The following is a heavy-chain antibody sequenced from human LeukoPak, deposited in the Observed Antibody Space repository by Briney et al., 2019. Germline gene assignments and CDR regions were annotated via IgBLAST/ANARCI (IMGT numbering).Heavy chain of an antibody. CDR1: GFTFRSHA. CDR3: AREVGSGNSDRYFDY. Sequence: GGSLRLSCVGSGFTFRSHAMSWVRQAPEKGLEFVSGIYENGGTTYYADSVKGRFTISRDNAKNTLYLQMNSLRAEDTAVYYCAREVGSGNSDRYFDYWGQGTLVTVSS. D-gene: IGHD3-10*01. CDR2: IYENGGTT. V-gene: IGHV3-23*01. J-gene: IGHJ4*02.